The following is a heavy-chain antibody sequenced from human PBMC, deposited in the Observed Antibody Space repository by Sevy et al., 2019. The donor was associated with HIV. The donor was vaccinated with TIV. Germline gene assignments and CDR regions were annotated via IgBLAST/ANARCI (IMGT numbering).Heavy chain of an antibody. D-gene: IGHD3-3*01. CDR2: IYYSGST. Sequence: SETLSLTCTVSGGSISSYYWSWIRQPPGNGLEWIGYIYYSGSTNYNPSLKSRVTISVDTSKNQFSLKLSSVTAADTAVYYCARLYYDFWSGYYVYFDYWGQGTLVTVSS. V-gene: IGHV4-59*01. CDR1: GGSISSYY. CDR3: ARLYYDFWSGYYVYFDY. J-gene: IGHJ4*02.